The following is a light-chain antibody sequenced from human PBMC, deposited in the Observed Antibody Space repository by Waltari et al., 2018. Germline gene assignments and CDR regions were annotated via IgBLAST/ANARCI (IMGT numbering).Light chain of an antibody. V-gene: IGLV1-40*01. CDR2: GSS. Sequence: QSVLTQPPSVSGAPGQRVPIACTGRGSTIRAGYDVHWYQQVPRAAPKLLIYGSSSRPLGVPDRFFGSTSGTSASLAIIGLQAEDEADYYCQSYDITLRVVFGGGTKLTVL. CDR1: GSTIRAGYD. CDR3: QSYDITLRVV. J-gene: IGLJ3*02.